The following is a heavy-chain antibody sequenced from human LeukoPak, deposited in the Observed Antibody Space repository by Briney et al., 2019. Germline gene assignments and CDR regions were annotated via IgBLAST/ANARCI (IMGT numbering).Heavy chain of an antibody. CDR3: ARHPSYTSGWPLDY. CDR2: IYLGDSDT. CDR1: GYSSTNSW. Sequence: GESLKISCKGSGYSSTNSWIGWVRQVPGKGLEWVGIIYLGDSDTRYSPSIQGQVTISADKSITTAYLQWSSLKASDTAIYYCARHPSYTSGWPLDYWGQGTLVTVSS. V-gene: IGHV5-51*01. D-gene: IGHD6-19*01. J-gene: IGHJ4*02.